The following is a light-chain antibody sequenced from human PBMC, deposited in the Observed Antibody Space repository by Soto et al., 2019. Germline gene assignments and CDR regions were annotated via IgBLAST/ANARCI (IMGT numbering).Light chain of an antibody. Sequence: QSALTQPDSVSGSPGQSITISCTGTSSDVGSYNLVSWYQQHPGKAPKLMIYEDIERPSGVSNRFSGFKSGNTASLTISGLQTEDEADYYCCSYAGGTSVVFGGGTKLTVL. CDR1: SSDVGSYNL. CDR3: CSYAGGTSVV. J-gene: IGLJ2*01. CDR2: EDI. V-gene: IGLV2-23*01.